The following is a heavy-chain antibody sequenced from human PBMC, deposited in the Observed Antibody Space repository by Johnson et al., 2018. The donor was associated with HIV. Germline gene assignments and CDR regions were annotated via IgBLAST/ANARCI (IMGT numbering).Heavy chain of an antibody. Sequence: MQLVESGGGLVKPGGSLRLSCAASGFTFINAWMSWVRQAPGKGLEWVGRIYSKTDGGTTEYAAPVKGRFTISRDDSKNTLYLQMSSLRTEDAAVYYCTTEGDAFDMWGQGTMVTVSS. J-gene: IGHJ3*02. CDR1: GFTFINAW. CDR3: TTEGDAFDM. V-gene: IGHV3-15*01. CDR2: IYSKTDGGTT.